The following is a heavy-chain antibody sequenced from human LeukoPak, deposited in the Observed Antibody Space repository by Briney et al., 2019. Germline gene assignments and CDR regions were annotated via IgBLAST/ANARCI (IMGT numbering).Heavy chain of an antibody. D-gene: IGHD6-13*01. J-gene: IGHJ5*02. CDR1: GGSFSGYY. Sequence: PSETLSLTCAVYGGSFSGYYWSWIRQPPGKGLEWIGEINHSGSTNYNPSLKSRVTISVDTSKNQFSLKLSSVTAADTAVYYCARGRGEYSSSWYSVATNWFDPWGQGTLVTVSS. CDR3: ARGRGEYSSSWYSVATNWFDP. V-gene: IGHV4-34*01. CDR2: INHSGST.